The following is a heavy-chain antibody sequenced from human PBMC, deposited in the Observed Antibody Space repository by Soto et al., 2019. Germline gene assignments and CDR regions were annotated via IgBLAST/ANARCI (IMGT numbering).Heavy chain of an antibody. J-gene: IGHJ6*02. D-gene: IGHD2-2*01. CDR1: GGTFSSYA. CDR3: ARGCSSTSCYPPRTYYYGMDV. V-gene: IGHV1-69*13. Sequence: SVKVSCKASGGTFSSYAISWVQQAPGQGREWMGGIIPIFGTANYAQKFQGRVTITADESTSTAYMELSSLRSEDTAVYYCARGCSSTSCYPPRTYYYGMDVWGQGXTVTVSS. CDR2: IIPIFGTA.